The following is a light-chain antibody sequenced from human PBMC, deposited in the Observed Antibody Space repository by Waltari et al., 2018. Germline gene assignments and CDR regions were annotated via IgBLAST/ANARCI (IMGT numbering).Light chain of an antibody. CDR1: SDHSNYP. CDR2: LNSDGSH. J-gene: IGLJ2*01. V-gene: IGLV4-69*01. CDR3: QTWGTVSHVV. Sequence: QLVLTQSPSASASLGASVKLPCTLSSDHSNYPIACHPPRPEKGPRYLMKLNSDGSHIKGDGIPDRFAGSSSGAGRYLTISSLQSEDEADYYCQTWGTVSHVVFGGGTKLTVL.